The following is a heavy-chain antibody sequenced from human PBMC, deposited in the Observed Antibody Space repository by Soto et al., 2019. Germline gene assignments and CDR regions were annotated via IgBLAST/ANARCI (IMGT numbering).Heavy chain of an antibody. CDR2: IYYSGNT. CDR1: GYSINSDNY. J-gene: IGHJ4*02. CDR3: AREGGESSDGLYYFDS. V-gene: IGHV4-30-4*01. Sequence: NPSETLSLTCTVSGYSINSDNYWSWIRQPPGRGLEWIGHIYYSGNTDYNPSLKSRLAISIDTSKNQFSLKLSSVTAADTAVYFCAREGGESSDGLYYFDSWGQGSLVTVSS. D-gene: IGHD3-16*01.